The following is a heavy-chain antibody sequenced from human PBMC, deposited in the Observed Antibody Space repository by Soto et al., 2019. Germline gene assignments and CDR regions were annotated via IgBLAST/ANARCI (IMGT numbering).Heavy chain of an antibody. Sequence: PSETLSLTCAVYGGSFSGYYWSWIRQPPGKGLEWIGEINHSGSTNYNPSLKSRVTISVYTSKNQFSLKLSSVTAADTAVYYCAADLYYYDSSGYSNYWGQGTLVTVSS. J-gene: IGHJ4*02. CDR2: INHSGST. V-gene: IGHV4-34*01. CDR3: AADLYYYDSSGYSNY. CDR1: GGSFSGYY. D-gene: IGHD3-22*01.